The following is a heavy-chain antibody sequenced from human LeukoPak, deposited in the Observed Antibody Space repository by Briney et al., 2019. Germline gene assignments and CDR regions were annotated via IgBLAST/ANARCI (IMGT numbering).Heavy chain of an antibody. Sequence: GGSLRLSCAASGFIFNNYGLIWVRQAPGKGLEWVSAISNDGGGTNYADFVKGRFTISRDNSKNTLFLQMNSLRAEDTALYYCAKGSSGYFVDLWGQGTLVTVSS. CDR2: ISNDGGGT. D-gene: IGHD3-22*01. V-gene: IGHV3-23*01. CDR1: GFIFNNYG. J-gene: IGHJ5*02. CDR3: AKGSSGYFVDL.